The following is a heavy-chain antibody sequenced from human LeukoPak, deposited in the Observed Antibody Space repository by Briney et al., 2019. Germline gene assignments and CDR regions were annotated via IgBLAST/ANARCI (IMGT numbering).Heavy chain of an antibody. J-gene: IGHJ4*02. D-gene: IGHD4-17*01. CDR2: INSDGSST. Sequence: GGSLRLSCAASGFTFSSYWMHWVRQAPGKGLVRVSRINSDGSSTSYADSVKGRFTISRDNAKNTLYLQMNSLRAEDTAVYYCARSYYGDYDYWGQGTLVTVSS. V-gene: IGHV3-74*01. CDR1: GFTFSSYW. CDR3: ARSYYGDYDY.